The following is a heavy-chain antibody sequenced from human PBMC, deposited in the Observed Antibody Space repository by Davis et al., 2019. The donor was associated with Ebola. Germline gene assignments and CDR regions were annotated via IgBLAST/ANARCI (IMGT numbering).Heavy chain of an antibody. CDR3: AREDCRSTSCYNPPAGYYGMDV. V-gene: IGHV1-18*01. Sequence: ASVKVSCKASGYTFTSYGISWVRQAPGQGLEWMGWISAYSGNTNYAQKFQGRVTMTTDTSTSTAYMELRSLTSDDTAVYYCAREDCRSTSCYNPPAGYYGMDVWGQGTTVTVSS. J-gene: IGHJ6*02. D-gene: IGHD2-2*01. CDR2: ISAYSGNT. CDR1: GYTFTSYG.